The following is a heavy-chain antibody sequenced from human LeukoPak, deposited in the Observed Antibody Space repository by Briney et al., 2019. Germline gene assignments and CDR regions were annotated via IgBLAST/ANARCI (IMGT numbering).Heavy chain of an antibody. J-gene: IGHJ6*02. CDR3: ARDPDIVVVPAALLRTVGMDV. CDR1: GYTFTGYY. V-gene: IGHV1-2*02. CDR2: INPNSGGT. Sequence: ASVKVSCKASGYTFTGYYMHWVRQAPGQGLEWMGWINPNSGGTNCAQKFQGRVTMTRDTSISTAYMELSRLRSDDTAVYYCARDPDIVVVPAALLRTVGMDVWGQGTTVTVSS. D-gene: IGHD2-2*01.